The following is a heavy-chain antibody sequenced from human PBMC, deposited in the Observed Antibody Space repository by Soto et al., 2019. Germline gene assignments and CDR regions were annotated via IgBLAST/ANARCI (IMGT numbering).Heavy chain of an antibody. CDR2: INPNSGGT. CDR3: ASAAVTGTAGLDF. Sequence: ASVKVSCKASGYTFSGFYMHWVRQAPGQGLEWMGWINPNSGGTKSAEKFQGRVTMTRDTSISTAYVELSRLTSDDTAVYYCASAAVTGTAGLDFWGQGTQVTVSS. D-gene: IGHD6-19*01. CDR1: GYTFSGFY. V-gene: IGHV1-2*02. J-gene: IGHJ4*02.